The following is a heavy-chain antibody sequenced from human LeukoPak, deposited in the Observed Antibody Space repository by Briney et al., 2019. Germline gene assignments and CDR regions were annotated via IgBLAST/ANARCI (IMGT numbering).Heavy chain of an antibody. Sequence: PSETLSLTCTVSGGSINTYYWSWVRQPTGKGLEWIGRIYSSGSTNYNPSLKSRVTMPVDTSNNQFSLKLNSVTAADTAVYYCARAELGLYFFDYWGQGTLVTVSS. V-gene: IGHV4-4*07. J-gene: IGHJ4*02. CDR1: GGSINTYY. CDR3: ARAELGLYFFDY. CDR2: IYSSGST. D-gene: IGHD7-27*01.